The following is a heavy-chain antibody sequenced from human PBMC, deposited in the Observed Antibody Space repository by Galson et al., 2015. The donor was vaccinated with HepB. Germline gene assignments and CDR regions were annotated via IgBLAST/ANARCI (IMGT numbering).Heavy chain of an antibody. CDR2: IYYSGST. CDR3: ARVGIAVAGNYFDY. V-gene: IGHV4-59*01. J-gene: IGHJ4*02. CDR1: GGSISSYY. Sequence: SETLSLTCTVSGGSISSYYWSWIRQPPGKGLEWIGYIYYSGSTNYNPSLKSRVTISVDTSKNQFSLKLSSVTAADTAVYYCARVGIAVAGNYFDYWGQGTLVTVSS. D-gene: IGHD6-19*01.